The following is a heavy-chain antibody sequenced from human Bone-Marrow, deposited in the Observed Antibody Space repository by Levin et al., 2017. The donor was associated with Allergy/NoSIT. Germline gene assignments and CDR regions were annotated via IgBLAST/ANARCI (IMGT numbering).Heavy chain of an antibody. V-gene: IGHV3-7*01. CDR3: ARGGSDMDV. D-gene: IGHD2-15*01. CDR2: IKRDGSEQ. Sequence: GGSLRLSCAASGFTFSGYWMTWVRQAPGKGLEWVANIKRDGSEQDYVDSVKGRFTISRENAKNSLYLQMSSLRAEDTAVYYCARGGSDMDVWGQGTTVTVSS. J-gene: IGHJ6*02. CDR1: GFTFSGYW.